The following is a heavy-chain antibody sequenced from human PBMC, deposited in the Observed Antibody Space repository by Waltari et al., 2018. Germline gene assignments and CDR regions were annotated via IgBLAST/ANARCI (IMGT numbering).Heavy chain of an antibody. CDR2: IIPIFGTA. V-gene: IGHV1-69*01. CDR1: GGTFSSYA. D-gene: IGHD2-15*01. Sequence: QVQLVQSGAEVKKPGSSVKVSCKASGGTFSSYAISWVRQAPGQGLEWMGGIIPIFGTANYAQKFQGRVTITADESTSTAYMELSSLRSEDTAVYYCARDPLDCSGGSCYPSYGMDVWGQGTTVTVSS. J-gene: IGHJ6*02. CDR3: ARDPLDCSGGSCYPSYGMDV.